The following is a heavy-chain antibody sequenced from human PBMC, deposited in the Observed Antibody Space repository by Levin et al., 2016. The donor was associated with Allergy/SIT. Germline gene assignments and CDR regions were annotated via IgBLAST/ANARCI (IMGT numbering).Heavy chain of an antibody. CDR1: GFTFSSYS. D-gene: IGHD2-15*01. CDR3: ARMTSGGEGLHFDY. Sequence: GGSLRLSCAASGFTFSSYSMNWVRQAPGKGLEWVSSISSSSSYIYYADSVKGRFTISRDNAKNSLYLQMNSLRAEDTAVYYCARMTSGGEGLHFDYWGQGTLVTVSS. J-gene: IGHJ4*02. CDR2: ISSSSSYI. V-gene: IGHV3-21*01.